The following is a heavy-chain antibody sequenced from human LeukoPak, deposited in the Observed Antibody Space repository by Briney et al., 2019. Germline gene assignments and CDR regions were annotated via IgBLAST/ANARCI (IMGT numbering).Heavy chain of an antibody. CDR3: ARGNRDSSGFYYYYGMDV. V-gene: IGHV3-9*01. J-gene: IGHJ6*02. CDR2: ISGNGENI. D-gene: IGHD3-22*01. Sequence: PGGSLRLSCAASGFTFDDYAMVWVRQAPGKGLEWVSGISGNGENIGYAASGKGRFTISRDNAENSLYLQMNSLTGEDTAFYYCARGNRDSSGFYYYYGMDVWGQGTTVTVSS. CDR1: GFTFDDYA.